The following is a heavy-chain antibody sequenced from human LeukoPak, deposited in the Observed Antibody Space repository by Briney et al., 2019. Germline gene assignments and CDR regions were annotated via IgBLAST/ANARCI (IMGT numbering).Heavy chain of an antibody. CDR3: ALQARKWEPFDY. J-gene: IGHJ4*02. Sequence: SETLSLTCTVSGGSISSYYWSWIRQPPGKGLEWIGYIYYSGSTNYNPSLKSRVTISVDTSKNQFSLKLRSVTAADTAVYYCALQARKWEPFDYWGQGTLVTVSS. CDR2: IYYSGST. CDR1: GGSISSYY. V-gene: IGHV4-59*01. D-gene: IGHD1-26*01.